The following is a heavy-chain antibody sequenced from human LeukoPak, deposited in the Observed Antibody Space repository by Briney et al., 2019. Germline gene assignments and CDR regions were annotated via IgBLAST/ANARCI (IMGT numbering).Heavy chain of an antibody. CDR2: ISSSSSYI. V-gene: IGHV3-21*01. J-gene: IGHJ4*02. CDR1: GFTFSSYS. Sequence: GGSLRLSCAASGFTFSSYSMNWVRQAPGKGLEWVSSISSSSSYIYYADSVKGRFTISRDNAKNSLYLQMNSLRAEDTAVYYCARDLTGADSSGYFDYWGQGTLVTVSS. D-gene: IGHD3-22*01. CDR3: ARDLTGADSSGYFDY.